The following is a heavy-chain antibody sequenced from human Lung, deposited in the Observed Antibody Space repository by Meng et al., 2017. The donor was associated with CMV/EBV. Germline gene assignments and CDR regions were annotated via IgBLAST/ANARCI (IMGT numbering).Heavy chain of an antibody. Sequence: LHCPCSGFTFSSYSMNWVRQAPGKGLEWVSSISSSSSYLYHADSVKGRFTISRDNAKNSLSLQMNSLRAEDTAVYYCARDNSYGDEYYFDYWGQGTXVTVSS. D-gene: IGHD5-18*01. J-gene: IGHJ4*02. V-gene: IGHV3-21*01. CDR1: GFTFSSYS. CDR2: ISSSSSYL. CDR3: ARDNSYGDEYYFDY.